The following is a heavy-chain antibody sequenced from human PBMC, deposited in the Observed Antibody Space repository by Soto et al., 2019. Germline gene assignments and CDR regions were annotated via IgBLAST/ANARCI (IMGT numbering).Heavy chain of an antibody. J-gene: IGHJ4*02. D-gene: IGHD6-13*01. CDR1: GGSFSGYC. V-gene: IGHV4-34*01. CDR3: ARGRKGYSSSWCVVVD. Sequence: QVQLQQWGAGLLKPSETLSLTCAVYGGSFSGYCWSWIRQPPGKGLEWIGEITHSGSSNYNPSLKSRVTLSVDTSKNQFSLKLNSVTAADTAVYYCARGRKGYSSSWCVVVDWGQGTLVTVSS. CDR2: ITHSGSS.